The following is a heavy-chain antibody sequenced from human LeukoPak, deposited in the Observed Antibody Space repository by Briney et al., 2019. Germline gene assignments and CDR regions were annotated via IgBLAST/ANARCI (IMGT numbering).Heavy chain of an antibody. V-gene: IGHV3-7*01. D-gene: IGHD3-22*01. J-gene: IGHJ4*02. CDR3: APEWYYYDSSGYYYFDY. CDR1: GFTFNNYW. Sequence: GGSLRLSCAASGFTFNNYWMHWVRQAPGKGLEWVANIKQDGSEKYYVDSVKGRFTISRDNAKNSLYLQMNSLRAEDAAVYYCAPEWYYYDSSGYYYFDYWGQGTLVTVSS. CDR2: IKQDGSEK.